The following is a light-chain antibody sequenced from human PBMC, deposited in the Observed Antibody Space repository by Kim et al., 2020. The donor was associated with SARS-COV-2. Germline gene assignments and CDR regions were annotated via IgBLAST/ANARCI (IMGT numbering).Light chain of an antibody. CDR2: DAT. Sequence: PVGGGTLSFTASNNIGISWSWYQQTRGQATRLLIYDATIRANGIPDKFSGSGSGTDFTLTISSLDPQYFGIYFCHQHSKWTPAPSFGGGTKVDIK. J-gene: IGKJ4*01. V-gene: IGKV3-11*01. CDR1: NNIGIS. CDR3: HQHSKWTPAPS.